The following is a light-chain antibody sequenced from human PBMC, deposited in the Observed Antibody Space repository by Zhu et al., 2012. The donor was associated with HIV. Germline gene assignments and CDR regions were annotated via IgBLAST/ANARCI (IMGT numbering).Light chain of an antibody. CDR2: GAS. J-gene: IGKJ2*01. CDR3: QQYGDTPGYT. Sequence: EIVLTQSPGALSLSPGERATLSCRASQSIGSYLAWFQQKPGQAPRLLIYGASSRATGIPDRFSGSGSGTDFTLIISRLEPEDFAVYYCQQYGDTPGYTFGQGTKLEIK. V-gene: IGKV3-20*01. CDR1: QSIGSY.